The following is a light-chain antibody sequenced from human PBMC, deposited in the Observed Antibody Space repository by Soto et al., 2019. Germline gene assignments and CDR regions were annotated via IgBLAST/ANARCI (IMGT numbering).Light chain of an antibody. CDR1: QSVSTN. CDR3: QQYNNWPPLT. Sequence: EIVMTQSPATLSVSPGERATLSCRASQSVSTNLAWYQQKPGQVPRLLIYGASTRATGIPARFSGSGSGTDFTLTISSLQSEDFAVYSCQQYNNWPPLTFGGGTKVEIK. CDR2: GAS. J-gene: IGKJ4*01. V-gene: IGKV3D-15*01.